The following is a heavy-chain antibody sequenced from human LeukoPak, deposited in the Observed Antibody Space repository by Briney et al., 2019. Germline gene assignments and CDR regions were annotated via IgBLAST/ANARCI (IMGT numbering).Heavy chain of an antibody. D-gene: IGHD4-11*01. J-gene: IGHJ4*02. CDR1: GGSISSSNW. CDR3: ARHGGTRITLVEVYYFDY. Sequence: SETLSLTCAVSGGSISSSNWWSWVRQSPEKGLEWIGSIYYTGGTYYSPSLKSRVTISVGTSKNQFSLKLSSVTAADTAVYYCARHGGTRITLVEVYYFDYWGQGTLVTVSS. V-gene: IGHV4-39*01. CDR2: IYYTGGT.